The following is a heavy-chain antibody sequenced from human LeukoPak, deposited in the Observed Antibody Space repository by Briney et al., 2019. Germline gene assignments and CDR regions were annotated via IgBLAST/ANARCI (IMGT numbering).Heavy chain of an antibody. CDR2: ISSSSSYI. Sequence: GGSLRLSCAASGFTFSSYWMTWVRQAPGKGLEWVSSISSSSSYIYYADSVKGRFTISRDNAKNSLYLQMNSLRAEDTAVYYCASCSSWYRAYYFDYWGQGTLVTVSS. D-gene: IGHD6-13*01. CDR1: GFTFSSYW. J-gene: IGHJ4*02. CDR3: ASCSSWYRAYYFDY. V-gene: IGHV3-21*01.